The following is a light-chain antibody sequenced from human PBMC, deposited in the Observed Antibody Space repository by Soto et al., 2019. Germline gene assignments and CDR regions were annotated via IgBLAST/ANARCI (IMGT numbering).Light chain of an antibody. CDR2: DAS. CDR1: QSISRW. CDR3: QQYNSFSPYT. Sequence: DIQMTQSPSTLSASVGDRVTITCRASQSISRWLAWYQQKPGKAPKVLIYDASSLKSGVLSRFSGSGSGTEFTLTISCLQPDDFATYYCQQYNSFSPYTFGQGTKLEIK. J-gene: IGKJ2*01. V-gene: IGKV1-5*01.